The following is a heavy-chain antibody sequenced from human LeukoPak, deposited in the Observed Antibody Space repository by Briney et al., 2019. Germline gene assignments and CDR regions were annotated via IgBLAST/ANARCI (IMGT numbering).Heavy chain of an antibody. CDR2: IKTDGSDK. V-gene: IGHV3-7*01. CDR3: ARKRLLDY. D-gene: IGHD1-1*01. Sequence: GGSLRLSCAASGFTFSNYWMSWVHQAPGKGPEWVGDIKTDGSDKYYVGSVKGRFTVSRDNAKNSLYLQMSSLRAEDTAVYYCARKRLLDYWGQGTLVTVSS. J-gene: IGHJ4*02. CDR1: GFTFSNYW.